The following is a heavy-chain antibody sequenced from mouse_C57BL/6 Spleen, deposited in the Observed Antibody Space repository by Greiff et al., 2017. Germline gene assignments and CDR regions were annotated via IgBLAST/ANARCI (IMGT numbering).Heavy chain of an antibody. V-gene: IGHV1-82*01. CDR1: GYAFSSSW. CDR3: ARSGVVAGGFDY. CDR2: IYPGDGDT. Sequence: QVQLQQSGPELVKPGASVKISCKASGYAFSSSWMNWVKQRPGKGLEWIGRIYPGDGDTNYNGKFKGKATLTADKSSSSAYMQLSSLTSEDSAVYFCARSGVVAGGFDYGGQGTTLTVSS. D-gene: IGHD1-1*01. J-gene: IGHJ2*01.